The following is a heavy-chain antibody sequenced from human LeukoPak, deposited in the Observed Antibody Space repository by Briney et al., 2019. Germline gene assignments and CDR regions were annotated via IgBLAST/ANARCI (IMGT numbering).Heavy chain of an antibody. CDR1: GFTFSSYG. J-gene: IGHJ4*02. CDR2: VRTKADGGAT. V-gene: IGHV3-49*04. CDR3: TRGFAAD. Sequence: GGSLRLSCAASGFTFSSYGMHWVRQAPGKGLEWVGFVRTKADGGATEYAAPVTGRFTISRDDSKFIAHLQMDTLQIEDTAVYYCTRGFAADWGQGALVTVSS. D-gene: IGHD3-3*01.